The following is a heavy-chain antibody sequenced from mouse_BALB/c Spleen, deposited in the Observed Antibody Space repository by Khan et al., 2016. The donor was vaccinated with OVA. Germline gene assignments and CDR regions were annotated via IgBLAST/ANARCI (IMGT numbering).Heavy chain of an antibody. D-gene: IGHD1-1*01. J-gene: IGHJ4*01. CDR2: IIPSSGYT. Sequence: QVQLQQSGADLARPGASVKMSCKASGYTFTSYTMHWVKQRPGQGLEWIGYIIPSSGYTTYNQKFKDMATLTADKSSSTAYMQLSSLTSEDSAVYYCARDFHYYGSRGAMDYWGQGTSVTVSS. V-gene: IGHV1-4*01. CDR1: GYTFTSYT. CDR3: ARDFHYYGSRGAMDY.